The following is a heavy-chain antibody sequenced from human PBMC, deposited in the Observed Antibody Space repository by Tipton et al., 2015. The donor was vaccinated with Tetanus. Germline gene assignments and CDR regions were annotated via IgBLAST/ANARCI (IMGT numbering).Heavy chain of an antibody. D-gene: IGHD5-18*01. Sequence: SLRLSCAASGFTFSSYAMHWVRQAPGKGLEWVAVISYDGSNKYYADSVKGRFTISRDNSKNTLYLQMNSLRAEDTAVYYCAREVGYTKSRAFDIWGQGTMVTVSS. J-gene: IGHJ3*02. V-gene: IGHV3-30-3*01. CDR1: GFTFSSYA. CDR2: ISYDGSNK. CDR3: AREVGYTKSRAFDI.